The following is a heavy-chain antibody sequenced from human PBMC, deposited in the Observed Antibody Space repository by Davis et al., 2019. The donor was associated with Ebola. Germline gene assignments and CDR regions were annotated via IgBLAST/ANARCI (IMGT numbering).Heavy chain of an antibody. Sequence: AASVKVSCKASGYTFTSYAMHWVRQAPGQRLEWMGWINTGNGNTKYSQKFQGRFTITRDTSASTAYMELSSLRSEATAVYYCARDGGRGAAAAGTCLDYWGQGTLVTVSS. D-gene: IGHD6-13*01. V-gene: IGHV1-3*04. CDR2: INTGNGNT. CDR3: ARDGGRGAAAAGTCLDY. J-gene: IGHJ4*02. CDR1: GYTFTSYA.